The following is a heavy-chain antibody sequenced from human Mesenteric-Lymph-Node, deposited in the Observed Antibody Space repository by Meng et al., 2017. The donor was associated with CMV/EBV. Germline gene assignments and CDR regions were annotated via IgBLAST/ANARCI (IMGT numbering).Heavy chain of an antibody. CDR3: AKREGDCSTTSCYFVAVDI. CDR1: GFTFSTYA. CDR2: VSGNSEYI. J-gene: IGHJ3*02. Sequence: LTGAASGFTFSTYAMSWVRQAPGKGLEWVSVVSGNSEYIHYAGSVKGRFTISRDNSKNTLYLQMNSLRAEDTAVYYCAKREGDCSTTSCYFVAVDIWGQGTVVTVSS. D-gene: IGHD2-2*01. V-gene: IGHV3-23*01.